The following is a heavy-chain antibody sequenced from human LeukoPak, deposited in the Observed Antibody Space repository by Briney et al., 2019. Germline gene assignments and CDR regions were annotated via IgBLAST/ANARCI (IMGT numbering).Heavy chain of an antibody. CDR2: MNPNSGNT. D-gene: IGHD6-13*01. V-gene: IGHV1-8*01. CDR1: GYTFTSYD. CDR3: ASLLIAAAGTSWFDP. Sequence: ASVKVSCKASGYTFTSYDINWVRQATGQGLEWMGWMNPNSGNTGYAQKFQGRVTMTRNTSISTAYMELSSLRSEDTAVYYCASLLIAAAGTSWFDPWGQGTLVTVSS. J-gene: IGHJ5*02.